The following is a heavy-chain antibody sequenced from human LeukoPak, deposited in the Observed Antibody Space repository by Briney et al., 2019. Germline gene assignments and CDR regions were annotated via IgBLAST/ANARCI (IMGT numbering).Heavy chain of an antibody. V-gene: IGHV3-33*06. CDR1: GFTFSSYG. Sequence: GGSLRLSCAASGFTFSSYGMHSVRQAPAKGQEWVGVIWYDGSNKYYADSVKGRFTISRDNSKNTLYLQMNSLRAEDTAVYYCAKEPHGYGDYYYYYYMDVWGKGTTVTVSS. D-gene: IGHD4-17*01. CDR2: IWYDGSNK. CDR3: AKEPHGYGDYYYYYYMDV. J-gene: IGHJ6*03.